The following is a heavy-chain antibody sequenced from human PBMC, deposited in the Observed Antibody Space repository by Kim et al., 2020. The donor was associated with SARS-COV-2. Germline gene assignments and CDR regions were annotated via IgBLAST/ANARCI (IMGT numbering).Heavy chain of an antibody. CDR2: ISYDGINK. V-gene: IGHV3-30-3*01. D-gene: IGHD1-26*01. Sequence: GGSLRLSCAASGFTFSSYAMHWVRQAPGKGLEWVAVISYDGINKYYADSVKGRFTISRDNSKNTLYLQMNSLRAEDTAVYYCARGDAVGATTPFDYWGQGTLVTVSS. J-gene: IGHJ4*02. CDR1: GFTFSSYA. CDR3: ARGDAVGATTPFDY.